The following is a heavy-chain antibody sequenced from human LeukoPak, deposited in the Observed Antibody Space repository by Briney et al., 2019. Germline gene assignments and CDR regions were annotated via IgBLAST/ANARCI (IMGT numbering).Heavy chain of an antibody. CDR2: ISSSSSTI. J-gene: IGHJ3*02. Sequence: PGGSLRLSCAASGFTFSSYTMNWVRQAPGKGREWVSKISSSSSTIYYADSVKGRFTISRGNAKNSLYLQMNSLRAEDTAVYYCARDSPQALAILHAFDIWGHGTMVTVSS. V-gene: IGHV3-48*01. CDR3: ARDSPQALAILHAFDI. CDR1: GFTFSSYT. D-gene: IGHD5-12*01.